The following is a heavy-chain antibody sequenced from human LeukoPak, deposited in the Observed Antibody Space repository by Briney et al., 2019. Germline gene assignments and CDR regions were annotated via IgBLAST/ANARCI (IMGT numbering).Heavy chain of an antibody. Sequence: KRLEWMGYINPHSGGTNSPQKFQGRVTMTTDTSISAAYMELSSLISDDTAMYYCVREGNELLSKNFDYWGQGTLVTVSS. J-gene: IGHJ4*02. CDR3: VREGNELLSKNFDY. V-gene: IGHV1-2*02. CDR2: INPHSGGT. D-gene: IGHD2-21*02.